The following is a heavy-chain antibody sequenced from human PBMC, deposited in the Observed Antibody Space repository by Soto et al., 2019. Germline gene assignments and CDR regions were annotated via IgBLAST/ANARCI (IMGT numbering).Heavy chain of an antibody. CDR1: GCSISEYF. CDR2: VYYLGST. Sequence: XETRSRTYSASGCSISEYFQSWIRQTPERGLEWIGYVYYLGSTDYNPSLKSRVTISVDTSKRQFSLRLSSVTAADAAIYYCARAGYDGSGRPYPAYWGPGTRVTVSS. V-gene: IGHV4-59*01. D-gene: IGHD3-10*01. CDR3: ARAGYDGSGRPYPAY. J-gene: IGHJ4*02.